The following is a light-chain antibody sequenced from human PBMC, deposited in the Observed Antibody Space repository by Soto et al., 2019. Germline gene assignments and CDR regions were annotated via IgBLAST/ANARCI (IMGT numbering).Light chain of an antibody. Sequence: AIQMTQSPSSLSASVGDRVTITCRASQGITNDLGWYQQRPGKAPNLLIYAASSLQSGVPSRSSGSGSGTDFTLTISSLQPEDFATYYCLQNYNYPRTFGQGTKVDIK. V-gene: IGKV1-6*01. CDR3: LQNYNYPRT. CDR1: QGITND. CDR2: AAS. J-gene: IGKJ1*01.